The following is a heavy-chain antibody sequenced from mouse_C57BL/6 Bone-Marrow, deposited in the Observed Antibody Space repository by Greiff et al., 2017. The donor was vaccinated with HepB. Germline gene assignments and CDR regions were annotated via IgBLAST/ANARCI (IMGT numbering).Heavy chain of an antibody. CDR3: ASPYGSRREYFEV. D-gene: IGHD1-1*01. CDR2: IDPEDGET. J-gene: IGHJ1*03. CDR1: GFNIKDYY. V-gene: IGHV14-2*01. Sequence: VQLKESGAELVKPGASVKLSCTASGFNIKDYYMHWVKQRTEQGLEWIGRIDPEDGETKYAPKFQGKATITADTSSNTAYLQLSSLTSEDTAVYYCASPYGSRREYFEVWGTGTTVTVSS.